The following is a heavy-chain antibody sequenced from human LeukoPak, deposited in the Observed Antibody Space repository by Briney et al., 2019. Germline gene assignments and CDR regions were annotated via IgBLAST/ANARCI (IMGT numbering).Heavy chain of an antibody. CDR1: GYTFTDYY. D-gene: IGHD1-26*01. CDR2: ISPNSGAT. Sequence: ASVKVSCKASGYTFTDYYVHWVRLVPGQGLEWMGRISPNSGATNYAEKFRGRVTMARDTSINTVYMEMSSLRSEDTAVYYCARQKVEWELLPWSAFDIWGQGTMVTVSS. V-gene: IGHV1-2*06. J-gene: IGHJ3*02. CDR3: ARQKVEWELLPWSAFDI.